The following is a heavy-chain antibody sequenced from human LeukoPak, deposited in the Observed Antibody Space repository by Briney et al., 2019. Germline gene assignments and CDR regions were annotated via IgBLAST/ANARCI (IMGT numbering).Heavy chain of an antibody. Sequence: SVKVSCKASGGTFSSYAISWVRQAPGQGLEWMGGIIPIFGTANYAQKLQGRVTITADESTSTAYMELSSLRSEDTAVYYCARAPVGGRWIVVVITGPYYYYGMDVWGQGTTVTVSS. V-gene: IGHV1-69*13. CDR3: ARAPVGGRWIVVVITGPYYYYGMDV. D-gene: IGHD3-22*01. CDR2: IIPIFGTA. J-gene: IGHJ6*02. CDR1: GGTFSSYA.